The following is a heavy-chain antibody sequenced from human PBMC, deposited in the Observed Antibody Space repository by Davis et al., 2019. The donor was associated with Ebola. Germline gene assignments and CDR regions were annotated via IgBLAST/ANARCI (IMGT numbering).Heavy chain of an antibody. CDR2: ISGYNGNT. CDR1: GYTFTDYY. CDR3: ARETYYYDSSGPEN. D-gene: IGHD3-22*01. Sequence: ASVQVPCKASGYTFTDYYMHWVRPAPGQGLEWMGWISGYNGNTEYAQKLQGRVTMTTDTSTSTAYMELRTLRSDDTAVYYCARETYYYDSSGPENWGQGTLVTVSS. J-gene: IGHJ4*02. V-gene: IGHV1-18*04.